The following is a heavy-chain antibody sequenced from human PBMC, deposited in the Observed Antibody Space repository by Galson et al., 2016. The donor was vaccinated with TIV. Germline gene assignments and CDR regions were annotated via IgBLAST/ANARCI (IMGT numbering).Heavy chain of an antibody. D-gene: IGHD2-21*01. J-gene: IGHJ6*02. Sequence: SLRLSCAASGFSVSDNYINRVRQAPGKGLECVSIFSNSDYTNYADSVKGRFTISTDNSKNTVYLHMSMLRAEDTAVYYCARERRHCGDNCYLSYYFGMDDWGQGTTVTVSS. CDR3: ARERRHCGDNCYLSYYFGMDD. V-gene: IGHV3-66*03. CDR1: GFSVSDNY. CDR2: FSNSDYT.